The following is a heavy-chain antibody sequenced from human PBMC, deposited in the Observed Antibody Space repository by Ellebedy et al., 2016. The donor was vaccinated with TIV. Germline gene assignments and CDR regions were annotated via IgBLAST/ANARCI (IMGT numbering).Heavy chain of an antibody. D-gene: IGHD5-18*01. J-gene: IGHJ5*02. CDR3: AAVRIQIWFPNWFDP. Sequence: ASVKVSCKVSGHTLMELSMHWVRQAPGKGLEWVGGFDPEHGTTIYAQKFQGRVTMIGDTSTDTVYMELSSLRSEDTAIYYCAAVRIQIWFPNWFDPWGQGTLVTVSS. CDR2: FDPEHGTT. CDR1: GHTLMELS. V-gene: IGHV1-24*01.